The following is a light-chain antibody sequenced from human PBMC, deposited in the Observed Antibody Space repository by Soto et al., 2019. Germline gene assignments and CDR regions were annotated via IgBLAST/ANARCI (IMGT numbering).Light chain of an antibody. J-gene: IGKJ2*01. V-gene: IGKV1-39*01. CDR1: QSVTNS. CDR2: AAS. CDR3: QQSYRTPRT. Sequence: DIQMTQSPSSLSASVGDRVTITCRASQSVTNSLNWYQRKPGKAPKLLIYAASSMKSGVPSRFSGSGSGTDFTLTISSLQPEYFATYYCQQSYRTPRTFGQGTRLDIK.